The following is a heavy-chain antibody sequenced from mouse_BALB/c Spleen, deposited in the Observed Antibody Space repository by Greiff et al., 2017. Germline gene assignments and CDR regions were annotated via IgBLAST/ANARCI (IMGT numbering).Heavy chain of an antibody. CDR3: ARSSGSDGFYWYFDV. D-gene: IGHD2-3*01. Sequence: EVQLQQSGPELVKPGASVKMSCKATGYTFTSYVMHWVKQKPGQGLEWIGDINPYNDGTKYNEKFKGKATLTSDKSSNTAYMELSSLTSEDSAVYYGARSSGSDGFYWYFDVWGAGTTVTVSS. V-gene: IGHV1-14*01. CDR2: INPYNDGT. CDR1: GYTFTSYV. J-gene: IGHJ1*01.